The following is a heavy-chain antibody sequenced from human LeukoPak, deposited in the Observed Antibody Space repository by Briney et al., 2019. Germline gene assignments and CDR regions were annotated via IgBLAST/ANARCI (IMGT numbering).Heavy chain of an antibody. CDR1: GFTFSDYY. CDR2: ISSSGSPL. V-gene: IGHV3-11*01. J-gene: IGHJ4*02. D-gene: IGHD6-6*01. Sequence: GGSLRLSCATSGFTFSDYYMSWIRHAPGKGLEWVSYISSSGSPLYYADSAKGRFTISRDNANNSVFLQMNSLRAEDTAVYYCTRDPDTSSKVDYWGQGALVTVSS. CDR3: TRDPDTSSKVDY.